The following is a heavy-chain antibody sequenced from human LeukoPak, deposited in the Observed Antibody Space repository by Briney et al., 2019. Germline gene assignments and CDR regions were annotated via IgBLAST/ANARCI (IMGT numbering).Heavy chain of an antibody. CDR2: AYYRTKWYS. V-gene: IGHV6-1*01. CDR1: GASLSSNSAA. J-gene: IGHJ4*02. D-gene: IGHD6-13*01. CDR3: ARHSTSWDPFDY. Sequence: SQTLSLTCAISGASLSSNSAAWHWVRQSPSRGLECQGRAYYRTKWYSDYAVSVKSRITINTDRFKNQFSLQLISVTPEDTALYYCARHSTSWDPFDYWGQGTLVTVSS.